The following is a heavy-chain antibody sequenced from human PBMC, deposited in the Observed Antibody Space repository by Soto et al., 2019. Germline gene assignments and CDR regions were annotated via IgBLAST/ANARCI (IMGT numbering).Heavy chain of an antibody. D-gene: IGHD6-6*01. J-gene: IGHJ4*02. V-gene: IGHV3-72*01. CDR2: IRNKANSHTT. CDR3: ARISSASCYDY. Sequence: EVQLVESGGGLVQPGGSLRLSCAASGFTFTDHYMDWVRQVPGKGLEWVGRIRNKANSHTTEYAASVKGRLTISRDDSENSLYLQRNSLKTGDTAVYYCARISSASCYDYWGQGTLVTVSS. CDR1: GFTFTDHY.